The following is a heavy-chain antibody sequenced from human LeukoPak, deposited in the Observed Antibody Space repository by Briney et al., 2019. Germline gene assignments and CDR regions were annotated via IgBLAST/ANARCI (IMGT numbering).Heavy chain of an antibody. CDR3: AKGGYSSGWRNYFDY. D-gene: IGHD6-19*01. CDR2: ISATGGST. V-gene: IGHV3-23*01. J-gene: IGHJ4*02. CDR1: GFTFSSYG. Sequence: YPGGSLRLSCAASGFTFSSYGITWVRQAPGKGLEWVSTISATGGSTYYADSVKGRFTISRDNPKDTLYLQMNSLRAEDTAVYYCAKGGYSSGWRNYFDYWGQGTLVTVSS.